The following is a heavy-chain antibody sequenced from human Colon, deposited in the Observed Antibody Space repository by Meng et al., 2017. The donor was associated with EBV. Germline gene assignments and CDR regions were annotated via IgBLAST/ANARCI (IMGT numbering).Heavy chain of an antibody. CDR2: IYHSGST. Sequence: QLQLQESGSGLVKPSQTLSLTCVVSGDSVTNGGYSWSWIRQPPGKGLEWIGYIYHSGSTKYNPSLKRRVTISVDTSKNQFSLKLSSVTAADTAVYYCARDTSTWGNKGLDHWGQGILVTVSS. CDR1: GDSVTNGGYS. V-gene: IGHV4-30-2*01. CDR3: ARDTSTWGNKGLDH. D-gene: IGHD7-27*01. J-gene: IGHJ4*02.